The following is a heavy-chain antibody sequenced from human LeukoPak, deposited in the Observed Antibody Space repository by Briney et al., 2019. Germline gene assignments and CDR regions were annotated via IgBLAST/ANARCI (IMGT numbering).Heavy chain of an antibody. CDR1: GGSISSSGHY. CDR3: TRSATVTTGYFDY. V-gene: IGHV4-39*07. D-gene: IGHD4-17*01. CDR2: IYSNGNT. Sequence: SSETLSLTCSVSGGSISSSGHYWGWIRQSPEKGLDWIGSIYSNGNTYYNPSVKSRVTISVDTSKNQFSLKLTSVTAAETAVYYCTRSATVTTGYFDYWGQGALVTVSS. J-gene: IGHJ4*02.